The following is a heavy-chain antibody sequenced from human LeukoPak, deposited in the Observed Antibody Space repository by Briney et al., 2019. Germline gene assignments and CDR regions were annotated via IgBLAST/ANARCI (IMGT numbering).Heavy chain of an antibody. CDR1: GGSISGSSYY. V-gene: IGHV4-39*01. J-gene: IGHJ5*02. Sequence: SETLSLTCTVSGGSISGSSYYWGWIRQPPGKGLEWIGSIYYSGSTYYNPSLKSRVTISVDTSKNQFSLKLSSVTAADTAVYYCASGGSGSYYYNWFDPWGQGTLVTVSS. CDR3: ASGGSGSYYYNWFDP. D-gene: IGHD3-10*01. CDR2: IYYSGST.